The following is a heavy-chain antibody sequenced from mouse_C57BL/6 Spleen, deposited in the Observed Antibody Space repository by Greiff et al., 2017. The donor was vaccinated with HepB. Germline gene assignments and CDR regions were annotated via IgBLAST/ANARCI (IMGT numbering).Heavy chain of an antibody. Sequence: DVKLVESGGGLVKPGGSLKLSCAASGFTFSDYGMHWVRQAPEKGLEWVAYISSGSSTIYYADTVKGRFTISRDNAKNTLFLQMTSLRSEDTAMYYCAKSYDGYYGGYFDYWGQGTTLTVSS. CDR3: AKSYDGYYGGYFDY. D-gene: IGHD2-3*01. CDR1: GFTFSDYG. V-gene: IGHV5-17*01. CDR2: ISSGSSTI. J-gene: IGHJ2*01.